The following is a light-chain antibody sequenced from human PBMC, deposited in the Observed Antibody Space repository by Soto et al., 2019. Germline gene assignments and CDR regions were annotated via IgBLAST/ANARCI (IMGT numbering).Light chain of an antibody. V-gene: IGKV1-39*01. CDR1: QTISSW. CDR2: AAS. Sequence: DIQITQSPSTLSASVRDRVTITCRASQTISSWLAWFLQKPGKAPELLIYAASSLQSGVPSRFSGSGSGTHFTLTISSLQPEDFASYYCQQTYSTPLTFGGGTKVDIK. J-gene: IGKJ4*01. CDR3: QQTYSTPLT.